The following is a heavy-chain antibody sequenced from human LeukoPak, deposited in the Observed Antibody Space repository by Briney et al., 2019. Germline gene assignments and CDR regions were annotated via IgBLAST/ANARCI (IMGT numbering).Heavy chain of an antibody. Sequence: PSETLSLTCTVSGSSINGHWWSWLRQPPGKGLEWIGFIYFNGNILYNPFLKSRVTLSVDTFNNQFSLSLTSVTAADTAVYYCAGLHFASAEEFDPWGQGTLVTVSS. D-gene: IGHD6-25*01. CDR2: IYFNGNI. J-gene: IGHJ5*02. V-gene: IGHV4-59*08. CDR3: AGLHFASAEEFDP. CDR1: GSSINGHW.